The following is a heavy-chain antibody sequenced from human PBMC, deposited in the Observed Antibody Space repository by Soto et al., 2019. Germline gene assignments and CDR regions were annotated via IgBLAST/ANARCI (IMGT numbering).Heavy chain of an antibody. CDR3: AKDGGYSYGYSPRYYYGMDV. Sequence: GGSLRLSCAASGFTFISDAMSWVRQAPGKGLEWVSAISGSGGSTYYADSVKGRFTISRDNSKNTLYLQMNSLRAEDTAVYYCAKDGGYSYGYSPRYYYGMDVWGQGTTVTVYS. CDR1: GFTFISDA. V-gene: IGHV3-23*01. J-gene: IGHJ6*02. D-gene: IGHD5-18*01. CDR2: ISGSGGST.